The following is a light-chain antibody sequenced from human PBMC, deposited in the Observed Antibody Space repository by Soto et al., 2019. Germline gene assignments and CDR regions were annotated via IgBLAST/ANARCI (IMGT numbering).Light chain of an antibody. Sequence: EIVLTQSPGTLSLSPGERATLSCRASQSVSSSYLAWYQQKPGQAPRLLIFAASSRATGIPDRFSGSGSGTDLTLDISRLEPEDFEVYDCQQYGSSPLVTFGQGKRLEI. J-gene: IGKJ5*01. CDR3: QQYGSSPLVT. V-gene: IGKV3-20*01. CDR2: AAS. CDR1: QSVSSSY.